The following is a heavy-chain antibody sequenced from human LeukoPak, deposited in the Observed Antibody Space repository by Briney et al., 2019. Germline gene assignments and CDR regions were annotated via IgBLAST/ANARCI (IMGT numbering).Heavy chain of an antibody. D-gene: IGHD3-3*01. CDR2: IYYSGST. J-gene: IGHJ3*02. Sequence: SETLSLTCTVSGGSISSSSYYWGWIRQPPGKGLEWIGSIYYSGSTYYNPSLKSRVTISVDTSKNQFSLKLSSVTAADTAVYYCARVVDVRYYDFWSGYVHDAFDIWGQGTMVTVSS. CDR3: ARVVDVRYYDFWSGYVHDAFDI. CDR1: GGSISSSSYY. V-gene: IGHV4-39*07.